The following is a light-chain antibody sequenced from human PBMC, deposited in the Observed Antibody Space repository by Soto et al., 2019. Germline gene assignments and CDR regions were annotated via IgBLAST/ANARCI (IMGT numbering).Light chain of an antibody. Sequence: DIQRTQSPSTLSASVGDRVPITCRAGQNISRWLAWYQQKPGNAPKLLIYDASSLESGVPSRFSGSGSGTEFTLTISSLQPDDFATYYCQQYNSCSVSFGQGTKVDI. CDR2: DAS. J-gene: IGKJ1*01. V-gene: IGKV1-5*01. CDR1: QNISRW. CDR3: QQYNSCSVS.